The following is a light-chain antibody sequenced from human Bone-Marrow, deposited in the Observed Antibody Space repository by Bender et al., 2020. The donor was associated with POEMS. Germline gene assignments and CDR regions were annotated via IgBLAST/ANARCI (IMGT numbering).Light chain of an antibody. CDR1: ALPNQY. Sequence: SYELTQPPSVSVSPGQTARITCSGDALPNQYAYWYQQKPGQAPVLVIYRDSGRPSGIPERFSGSSSGTTATLTISGVQAEDEADFYCQSADSSGTQGVFGGGTKLTVL. CDR3: QSADSSGTQGV. CDR2: RDS. V-gene: IGLV3-25*03. J-gene: IGLJ3*02.